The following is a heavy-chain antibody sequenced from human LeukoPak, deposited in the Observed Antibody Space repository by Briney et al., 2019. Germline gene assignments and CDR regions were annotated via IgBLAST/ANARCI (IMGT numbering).Heavy chain of an antibody. CDR2: IYYTGST. J-gene: IGHJ4*02. V-gene: IGHV4-59*01. D-gene: IGHD1-26*01. CDR1: GGSMNNYY. CDR3: ARGSPVGDS. Sequence: SETLSLTCTVSGGSMNNYYWSWIRQPPGKGLEWIGYIYYTGSTDYNPSLRSRVTISVDTSKNQFSLKLTSVTAADTAVYYCARGSPVGDSWGQGTLVTVSS.